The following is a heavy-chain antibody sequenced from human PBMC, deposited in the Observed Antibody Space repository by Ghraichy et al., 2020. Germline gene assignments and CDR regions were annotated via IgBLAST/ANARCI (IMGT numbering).Heavy chain of an antibody. CDR2: IIPIFGTA. V-gene: IGHV1-69*13. Sequence: SVKVSCKASGGTFSSYAISWVRQAPGQGLEWMGGIIPIFGTANYAQKFQGRVTITADESTSTAYMELSRLRSEDTAVYYCARRRPDGYNNFDYWGQGTLATVSS. J-gene: IGHJ4*02. CDR3: ARRRPDGYNNFDY. CDR1: GGTFSSYA. D-gene: IGHD5-24*01.